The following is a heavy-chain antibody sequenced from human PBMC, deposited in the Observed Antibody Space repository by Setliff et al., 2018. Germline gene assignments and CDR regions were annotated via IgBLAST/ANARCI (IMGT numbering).Heavy chain of an antibody. CDR2: ISAYDGNT. V-gene: IGHV1-18*01. CDR3: AKDKSRVVMQYAGWGQSWFDP. Sequence: ASVKVSCKASGYTFTNYGITWVRQAPGQGLEWMAWISAYDGNTKYTLKLQGRVTLTTDTPTTTAYMDLRGLRSDDTAVYYCAKDKSRVVMQYAGWGQSWFDPWGQGTLVTVSS. D-gene: IGHD7-27*01. CDR1: GYTFTNYG. J-gene: IGHJ5*02.